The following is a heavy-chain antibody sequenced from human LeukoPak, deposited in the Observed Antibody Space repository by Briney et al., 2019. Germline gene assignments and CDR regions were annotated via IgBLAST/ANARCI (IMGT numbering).Heavy chain of an antibody. V-gene: IGHV3-48*03. CDR1: GFTFSSYE. D-gene: IGHD2-15*01. Sequence: PGGSLRLSCAASGFTFSSYEMNWVRQAPGKGLEWVSYISSSGSTIYYADSVKGRFTISRDNAKNPLFLQMNSLRAEDTAVYYCARVLRYCSGGNCYSGGLGYMDVWGKGTTVTISS. J-gene: IGHJ6*03. CDR3: ARVLRYCSGGNCYSGGLGYMDV. CDR2: ISSSGSTI.